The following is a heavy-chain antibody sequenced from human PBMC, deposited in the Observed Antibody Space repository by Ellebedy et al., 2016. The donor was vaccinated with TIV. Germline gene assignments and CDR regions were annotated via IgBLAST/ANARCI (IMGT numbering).Heavy chain of an antibody. D-gene: IGHD3-10*01. CDR3: AREGNHKPFDY. CDR1: GFTFSSFA. V-gene: IGHV3-23*01. Sequence: PGGSLRLSCAASGFTFSSFAMSWVRQAPGIGLEWVSAIGDDAVATHYADSVKGLFTISRDNSKRSLYLQMNNLRVEDTGVYYCAREGNHKPFDYWGQGTLVTVSS. J-gene: IGHJ4*02. CDR2: IGDDAVAT.